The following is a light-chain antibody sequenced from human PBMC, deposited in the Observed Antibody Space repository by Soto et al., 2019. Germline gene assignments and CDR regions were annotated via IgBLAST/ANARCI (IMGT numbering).Light chain of an antibody. Sequence: MTQSPAALSVSPGERATLSCRASESVGSNLAWYQVKPGQAPTVLIYGASTRATGIPARFSGSGSGTEFTLTISSLQSEDYALYYCQQYNNWFGTFGQGTKVDI. CDR3: QQYNNWFGT. J-gene: IGKJ1*01. V-gene: IGKV3-15*01. CDR2: GAS. CDR1: ESVGSN.